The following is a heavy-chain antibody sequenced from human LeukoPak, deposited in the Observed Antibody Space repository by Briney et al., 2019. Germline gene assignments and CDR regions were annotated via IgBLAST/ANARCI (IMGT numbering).Heavy chain of an antibody. D-gene: IGHD6-19*01. J-gene: IGHJ5*02. CDR2: INPNSGGT. Sequence: GASVKVSCKASGYTFTGYYMHWVRQAPGQGLEWMGWINPNSGGTNYAQKFQGRVTMTRDTSISTAHMELSRLRSDDTALYYCARDKPPYSSGWYREDWFDPWGQGTLVTVSS. CDR3: ARDKPPYSSGWYREDWFDP. V-gene: IGHV1-2*02. CDR1: GYTFTGYY.